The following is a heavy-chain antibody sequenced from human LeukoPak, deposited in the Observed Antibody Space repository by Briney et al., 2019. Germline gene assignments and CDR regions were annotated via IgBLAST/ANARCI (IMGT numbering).Heavy chain of an antibody. CDR1: GFTVSSNY. V-gene: IGHV3-66*01. Sequence: GGSLRLSCAASGFTVSSNYMSWVRQALGKGLEWVSVIYSGGNTYYADSVKGRFTISRDNSKNTLYLQMDSLRAEDTAVYYCARVPVLLWFGDLGSAGNYWGQGTLVTVSS. CDR2: IYSGGNT. CDR3: ARVPVLLWFGDLGSAGNY. D-gene: IGHD3-10*01. J-gene: IGHJ4*02.